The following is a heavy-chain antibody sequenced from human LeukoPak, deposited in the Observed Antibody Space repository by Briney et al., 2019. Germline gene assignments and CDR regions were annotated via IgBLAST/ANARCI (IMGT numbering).Heavy chain of an antibody. V-gene: IGHV3-30-3*01. CDR1: GFTFYIYA. J-gene: IGHJ4*02. CDR3: AKDTTGHYDY. Sequence: PGRCLRLSCAASGFTFYIYAIHWVRQAPGKGLQWVVVIGDDGSHKDYVDSVRGGFTISRDNSKNTLYLKMNSLRAEDAAVYYCAKDTTGHYDYWGQGTLVTVSS. CDR2: IGDDGSHK. D-gene: IGHD1-1*01.